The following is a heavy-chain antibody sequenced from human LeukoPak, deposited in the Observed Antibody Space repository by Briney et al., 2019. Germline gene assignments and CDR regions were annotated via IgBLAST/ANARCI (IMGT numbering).Heavy chain of an antibody. D-gene: IGHD1-26*01. CDR1: GYTFSGYG. CDR2: ITGNNGNT. J-gene: IGHJ4*02. Sequence: ASVKVSCKTSGYTFSGYGISWVRQAPGQGLEWMGWITGNNGNTNYAPSLQGRVTMATDTSTNTAYMELTSLRSDDTAVYYCARDQRNSGSYRFEYWGQGTLVTVSS. V-gene: IGHV1-18*01. CDR3: ARDQRNSGSYRFEY.